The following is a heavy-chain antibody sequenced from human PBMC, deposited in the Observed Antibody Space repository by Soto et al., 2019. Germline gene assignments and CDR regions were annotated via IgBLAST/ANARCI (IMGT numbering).Heavy chain of an antibody. D-gene: IGHD2-2*01. CDR3: ARGRGQRDN. V-gene: IGHV1-8*01. CDR2: MDPKSGHT. CDR1: GYTFTTYD. J-gene: IGHJ4*02. Sequence: ASVKVSSKASGYTFTTYDISWVRQATGQGLEWMGWMDPKSGHTDYAAKFQGRVTMTRNASISTAYMELGSLRSYDTAVYYCARGRGQRDNWRQGTLVTAAS.